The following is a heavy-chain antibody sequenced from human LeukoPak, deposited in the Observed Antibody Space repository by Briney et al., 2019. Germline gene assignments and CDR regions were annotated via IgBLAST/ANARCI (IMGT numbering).Heavy chain of an antibody. J-gene: IGHJ4*02. CDR2: ISSSSSYI. V-gene: IGHV3-11*06. CDR1: GFTFSDYY. D-gene: IGHD6-13*01. Sequence: GGSLRLSCAASGFTFSDYYMSWIRQAPGKGLEWVSSISSSSSYIYYADSVKGRFTISRDNAKNSLYLQMNSLRAEDTAVYYCASFAITAAAGHDYWGQGTLVTVSS. CDR3: ASFAITAAAGHDY.